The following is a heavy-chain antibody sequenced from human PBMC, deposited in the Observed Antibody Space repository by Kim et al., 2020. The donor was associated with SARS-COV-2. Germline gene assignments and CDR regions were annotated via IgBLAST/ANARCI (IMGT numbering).Heavy chain of an antibody. CDR2: ISAYNGNT. D-gene: IGHD3-9*01. Sequence: ASVKVSCKASGYTFTSYGISWVRQAPGQGLEWMGWISAYNGNTNYAQKLQGRVTMTTDTSTSTAYMELRSLRSDDTAVYYCARDRYDILTGYFGYYYYGMDVWGQGTTVTVSS. CDR3: ARDRYDILTGYFGYYYYGMDV. V-gene: IGHV1-18*01. CDR1: GYTFTSYG. J-gene: IGHJ6*02.